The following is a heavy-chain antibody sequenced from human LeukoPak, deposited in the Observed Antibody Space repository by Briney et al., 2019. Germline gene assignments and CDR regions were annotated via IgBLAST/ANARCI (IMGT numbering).Heavy chain of an antibody. CDR2: INPSGGST. CDR3: ARDLGIVGGNYVSGDAFDI. Sequence: ASVKVSCKASGYTFTSYYMHWVRQAPGQGLEWMGIINPSGGSTSYAQKFQGRVTMTRDMSTSTVYMELSSLRSEDTAVYYCARDLGIVGGNYVSGDAFDIWGQGTMVTVSS. V-gene: IGHV1-46*01. J-gene: IGHJ3*02. D-gene: IGHD1-26*01. CDR1: GYTFTSYY.